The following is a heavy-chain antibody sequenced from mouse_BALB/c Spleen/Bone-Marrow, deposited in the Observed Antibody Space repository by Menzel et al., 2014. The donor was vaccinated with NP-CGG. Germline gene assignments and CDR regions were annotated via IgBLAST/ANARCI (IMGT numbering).Heavy chain of an antibody. J-gene: IGHJ4*01. V-gene: IGHV1-69*02. Sequence: QVQLQQPGAELVRPGASVNLSCKASGYTFTNYWINWVKQRPGQGLEWIGNIYPSDSYTNYNQKFKDKATLTVDKSSSTAYMQLSSPTSEDAAVYYCTRWLPYAMDYWGQGTSVTVSS. CDR2: IYPSDSYT. CDR1: GYTFTNYW. CDR3: TRWLPYAMDY. D-gene: IGHD2-2*01.